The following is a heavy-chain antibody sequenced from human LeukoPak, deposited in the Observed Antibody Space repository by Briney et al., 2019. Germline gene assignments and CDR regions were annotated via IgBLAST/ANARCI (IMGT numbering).Heavy chain of an antibody. Sequence: PSETLSLTCTVSGGSISSGGYYWSWIRQHPGKGLEWIGYIYYSGSTYYNPSLKSRVTISVDTSKNQFSLKLSSVTAADTAVYHCARAERIAAMSNYGMDVWGQGTTVTVSS. D-gene: IGHD6-6*01. CDR2: IYYSGST. V-gene: IGHV4-31*03. CDR1: GGSISSGGYY. CDR3: ARAERIAAMSNYGMDV. J-gene: IGHJ6*02.